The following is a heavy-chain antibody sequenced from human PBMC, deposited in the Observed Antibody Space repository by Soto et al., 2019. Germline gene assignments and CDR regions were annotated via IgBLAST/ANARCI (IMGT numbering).Heavy chain of an antibody. V-gene: IGHV3-21*01. J-gene: IGHJ4*02. D-gene: IGHD2-8*02. CDR1: GFPFHTYS. Sequence: EVLLVESGGGLVKPGGSLRLSCAASGFPFHTYSMNWVRQDPGKGLEWVSSIDSGRNFIHYADSVKGRFTISRDNANNSLYLQMNSLRAEDSAVYYCASAGGTYWGQGALVTVSS. CDR2: IDSGRNFI. CDR3: ASAGGTY.